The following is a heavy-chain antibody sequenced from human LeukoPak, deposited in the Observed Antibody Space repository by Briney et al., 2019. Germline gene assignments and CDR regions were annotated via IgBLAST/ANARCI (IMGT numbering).Heavy chain of an antibody. CDR3: AREPLQYCSGGSCYSRGWFDP. D-gene: IGHD2-15*01. Sequence: GGSLRLSCAASGFTFSSYEMNWVRQAPGKGLEWVSYISSSGSTIYYADSVKGRFTISRDNAKNSLYLRMNSLRAEDTAVYYCAREPLQYCSGGSCYSRGWFDPWGQGTLVTVSS. V-gene: IGHV3-48*03. CDR2: ISSSGSTI. CDR1: GFTFSSYE. J-gene: IGHJ5*02.